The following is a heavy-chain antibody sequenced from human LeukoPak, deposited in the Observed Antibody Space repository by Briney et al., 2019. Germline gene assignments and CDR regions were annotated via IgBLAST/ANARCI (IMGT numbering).Heavy chain of an antibody. CDR2: IKRIIDGGTT. CDR1: GFSFSNTW. J-gene: IGHJ4*02. V-gene: IGHV3-15*01. Sequence: GGCLRLSCVASGFSFSNTWMNWVRQAPGKGLEWLGRIKRIIDGGTTDYAAPVKGRFTVSRDDSINTLYLQMSSLKTEDTAVYYCAAQGGSGDLRYWGQGTLVTVSS. D-gene: IGHD4-17*01. CDR3: AAQGGSGDLRY.